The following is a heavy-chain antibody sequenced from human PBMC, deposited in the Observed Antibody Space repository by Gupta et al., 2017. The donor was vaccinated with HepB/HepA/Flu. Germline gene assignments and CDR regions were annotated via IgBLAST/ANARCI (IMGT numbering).Heavy chain of an antibody. CDR1: GFSLSTSGVG. J-gene: IGHJ4*02. CDR2: IYWDDDK. V-gene: IGHV2-5*02. Sequence: QITLKESGPTLVKPTQTLTLTCTFSGFSLSTSGVGVGWIRQPPGKALEWLALIYWDDDKRYSPSLKSRLTITKDTSKNQVVLTMTKMDPVDTATYYCAHRRKYYDSSGYYYYFDYWGQGTLVTVSS. D-gene: IGHD3-22*01. CDR3: AHRRKYYDSSGYYYYFDY.